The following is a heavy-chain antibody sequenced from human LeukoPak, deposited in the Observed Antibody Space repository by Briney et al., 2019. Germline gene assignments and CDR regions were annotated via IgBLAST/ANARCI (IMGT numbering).Heavy chain of an antibody. V-gene: IGHV1-2*06. J-gene: IGHJ4*02. D-gene: IGHD6-19*01. Sequence: ASVKVSCKASGYTFTGYSMHWVRQAPGQGLEWMGRINPNSGGTNYVQKFQGRVTMTRDTSISTAYMERSRLTSDDTAVYYCASSIIAVAEDYFNYWGQGTLVTVSS. CDR3: ASSIIAVAEDYFNY. CDR2: INPNSGGT. CDR1: GYTFTGYS.